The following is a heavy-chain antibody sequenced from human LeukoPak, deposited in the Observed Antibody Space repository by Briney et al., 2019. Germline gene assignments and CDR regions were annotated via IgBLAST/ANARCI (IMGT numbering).Heavy chain of an antibody. Sequence: SVKVSCKASGGTFSSYAISWVRQAPGQGLEWMGGIIPIFGTANYAQRFQGRVTITADESTSTAYMELSSLRSEDTAVYYCATNLAYCGGDCYRPIDYWGQGTLVTVSS. D-gene: IGHD2-21*01. V-gene: IGHV1-69*01. CDR3: ATNLAYCGGDCYRPIDY. CDR1: GGTFSSYA. J-gene: IGHJ4*02. CDR2: IIPIFGTA.